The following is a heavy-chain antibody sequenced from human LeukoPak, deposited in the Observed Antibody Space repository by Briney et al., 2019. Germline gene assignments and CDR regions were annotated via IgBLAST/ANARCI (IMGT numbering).Heavy chain of an antibody. Sequence: PSETLSLTCTVSGGSISSYYWSWIRQPAGQGLEWIGRIYTSGSTNYNPSLKSRVTMSVDTSKNQFSLKLSSVTAADTAVYYCARDAYGGKAYYFDYWGQGTLVTVSS. CDR3: ARDAYGGKAYYFDY. CDR2: IYTSGST. J-gene: IGHJ4*02. V-gene: IGHV4-4*07. CDR1: GGSISSYY. D-gene: IGHD4-23*01.